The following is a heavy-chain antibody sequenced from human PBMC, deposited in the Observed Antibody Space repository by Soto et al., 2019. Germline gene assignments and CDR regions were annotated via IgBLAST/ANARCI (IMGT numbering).Heavy chain of an antibody. D-gene: IGHD6-13*01. CDR3: ARRERAAGTDWWFDP. Sequence: QLQLQESGPGLVKPSETLSLTCTVSGGSISSSSFHWGWIRQPPGKGLEWIGSIYYSGSTYYSASLKSRVTISVATSKNPFSLKLNSVTAADTAVYYCARRERAAGTDWWFDPWGQGTLVTVSS. CDR2: IYYSGST. CDR1: GGSISSSSFH. J-gene: IGHJ5*02. V-gene: IGHV4-39*01.